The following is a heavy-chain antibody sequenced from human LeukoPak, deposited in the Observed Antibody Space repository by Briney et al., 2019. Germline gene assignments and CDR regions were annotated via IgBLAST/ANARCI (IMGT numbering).Heavy chain of an antibody. Sequence: PGGSLRLSCAGSGFTFSSYSMNWVRHAPGKGLEWVSYIGHTGSITDYADSVKGRFTISRDNSKNTLYLQMNSLRAEDTAVYYCAREGDTVMAYDYWGQGTLVTVSS. V-gene: IGHV3-48*01. CDR3: AREGDTVMAYDY. D-gene: IGHD5-18*01. CDR2: IGHTGSIT. CDR1: GFTFSSYS. J-gene: IGHJ4*02.